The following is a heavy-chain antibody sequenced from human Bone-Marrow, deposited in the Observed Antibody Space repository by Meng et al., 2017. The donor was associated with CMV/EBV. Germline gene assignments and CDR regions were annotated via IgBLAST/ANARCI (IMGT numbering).Heavy chain of an antibody. D-gene: IGHD3-16*01. Sequence: SETLSLTCNVSGDSIGSSGYYWAWIRQPPGKGLEWIGNVYYRGNTYYNPSLRSRVTISLDTSKNQFSLKLSSVTAADTAVYYCARGRGNYYYYYGMDVWGQGTTVTVSS. CDR1: GDSIGSSGYY. J-gene: IGHJ6*02. CDR3: ARGRGNYYYYYGMDV. V-gene: IGHV4-39*07. CDR2: VYYRGNT.